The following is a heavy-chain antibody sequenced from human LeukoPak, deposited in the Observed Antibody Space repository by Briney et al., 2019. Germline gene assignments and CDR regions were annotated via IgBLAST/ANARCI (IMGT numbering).Heavy chain of an antibody. CDR1: GFTFSSYW. V-gene: IGHV3-7*01. D-gene: IGHD2-2*01. J-gene: IGHJ4*02. CDR2: IKQDGSEK. Sequence: PGGSLRLSCAASGFTFSSYWMNWVRPAPGKGLEWVANIKQDGSEKYYVDSVKGRFTISRDNAKNSLSLQVNSLRVEDTAVYYCARDGAPDAHCSSTTCAIRWGQGTLVTVSS. CDR3: ARDGAPDAHCSSTTCAIR.